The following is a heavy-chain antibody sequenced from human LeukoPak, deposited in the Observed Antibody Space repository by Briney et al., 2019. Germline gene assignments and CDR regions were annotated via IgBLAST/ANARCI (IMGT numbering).Heavy chain of an antibody. CDR2: INPNSGGT. J-gene: IGHJ3*02. V-gene: IGHV1-2*02. Sequence: ASVKVSCKASGYTFTGYYMHWVRQAPGQGREWMGWINPNSGGTNYAQKFQGRVTMTRDTSISTAYMELSRLRSDDTAVYYCALTYYDFWSGYSADAFDIWGQGTMVTVSS. D-gene: IGHD3-3*01. CDR3: ALTYYDFWSGYSADAFDI. CDR1: GYTFTGYY.